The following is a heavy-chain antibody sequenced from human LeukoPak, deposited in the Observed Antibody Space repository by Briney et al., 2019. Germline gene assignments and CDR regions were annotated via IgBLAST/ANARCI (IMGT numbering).Heavy chain of an antibody. J-gene: IGHJ4*02. Sequence: SAKVSCKASGGTFSSYAISWVRQAPEQRLESMGRIIPIFGIANYAQKFQGRVTITADKSTSTAYMELSSLRSEETAVYYCARMLSDGDYDDYWGQGTLVTVSS. V-gene: IGHV1-69*04. CDR2: IIPIFGIA. CDR1: GGTFSSYA. CDR3: ARMLSDGDYDDY. D-gene: IGHD4-17*01.